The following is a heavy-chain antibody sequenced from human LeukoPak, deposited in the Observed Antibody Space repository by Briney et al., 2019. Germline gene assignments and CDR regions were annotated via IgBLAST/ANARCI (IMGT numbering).Heavy chain of an antibody. Sequence: GGSLRLSCAASGFTFCSYSMNWVRQAPGKGLEWVSSISSSSSYIYYADSVKGRFTISRDNAKNSLYLQMNSPRAEDTAVYYCARVGYIGWSFDYWGQGTLVTVSS. CDR2: ISSSSSYI. J-gene: IGHJ4*02. V-gene: IGHV3-21*01. CDR1: GFTFCSYS. CDR3: ARVGYIGWSFDY. D-gene: IGHD5-24*01.